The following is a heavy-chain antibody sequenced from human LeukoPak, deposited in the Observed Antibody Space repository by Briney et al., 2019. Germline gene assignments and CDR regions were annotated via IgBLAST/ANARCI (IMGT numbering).Heavy chain of an antibody. CDR3: ARFPGSRGAFDI. J-gene: IGHJ3*02. Sequence: PSETLSLTCTVSGGSISSSSYYWGWIRQPPGKGLEWIGSIYHSGSTYYNPSLKSRVTISVDTSKNQFSLKLSSVTAADTAVYYCARFPGSRGAFDIWGQGTMVTVSS. V-gene: IGHV4-39*01. D-gene: IGHD3-10*01. CDR1: GGSISSSSYY. CDR2: IYHSGST.